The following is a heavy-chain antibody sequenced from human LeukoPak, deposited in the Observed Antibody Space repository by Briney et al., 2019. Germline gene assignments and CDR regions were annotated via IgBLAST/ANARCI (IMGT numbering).Heavy chain of an antibody. V-gene: IGHV3-23*01. CDR2: ISGSGGST. Sequence: GGSLRLSCAASGFTYSSYAMSWVRQAPGKGLVWVSAISGSGGSTYYADSVKGRFTISRDNSKNTLYLQMNSLRAEDTAVYYCARDKGDYHTSGSLFVFGGQGALVTVSS. J-gene: IGHJ4*02. CDR1: GFTYSSYA. D-gene: IGHD3-22*01. CDR3: ARDKGDYHTSGSLFVF.